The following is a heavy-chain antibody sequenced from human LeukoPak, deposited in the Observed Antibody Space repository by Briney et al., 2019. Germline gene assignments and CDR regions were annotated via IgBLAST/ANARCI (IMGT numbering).Heavy chain of an antibody. CDR2: IRTYNGNT. CDR1: GYTFSTYG. D-gene: IGHD6-13*01. J-gene: IGHJ5*02. V-gene: IGHV1-18*01. Sequence: VASVKVSCKASGYTFSTYGISWVRQAPGQGLEWMGWIRTYNGNTNYAQKVQGRVTLTTDTSTSTAYMELRSLRSDDTAVYYCARGARIAAVANWFDPWGQGTLVTVSS. CDR3: ARGARIAAVANWFDP.